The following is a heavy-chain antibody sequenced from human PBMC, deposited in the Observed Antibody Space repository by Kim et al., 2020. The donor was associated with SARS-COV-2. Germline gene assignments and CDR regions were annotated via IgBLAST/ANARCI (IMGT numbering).Heavy chain of an antibody. V-gene: IGHV4-34*01. CDR1: GGSFSGYY. Sequence: SETLSLTCAVYGGSFSGYYWSWIRQPPGKGLEWIGEINHSGSTNYNPSLKSRFTISVDTSKNQFSLKLSSVTAADTAVYYCARRAWKGLAGWGQGTLVTVSS. J-gene: IGHJ4*02. D-gene: IGHD1-1*01. CDR2: INHSGST. CDR3: ARRAWKGLAG.